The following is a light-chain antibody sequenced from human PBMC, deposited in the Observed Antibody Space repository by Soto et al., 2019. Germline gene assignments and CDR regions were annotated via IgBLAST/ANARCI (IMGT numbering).Light chain of an antibody. V-gene: IGKV3-15*01. CDR1: QSVSSN. Sequence: EIVMTQSPATLSVSPGERATLSCRASQSVSSNLAWYQQKPGQAPRLLIYGASTRATGIPARFSGSGSGTEFTLTISSLQSEDFAVYYCQQCNNWPLTFGGGTKV. CDR2: GAS. J-gene: IGKJ4*01. CDR3: QQCNNWPLT.